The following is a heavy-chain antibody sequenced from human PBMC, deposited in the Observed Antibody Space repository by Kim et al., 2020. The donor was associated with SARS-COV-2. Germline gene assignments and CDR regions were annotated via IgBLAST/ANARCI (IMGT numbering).Heavy chain of an antibody. CDR3: ARVAGGSWYFEY. CDR1: GFTFSSYW. V-gene: IGHV3-7*01. D-gene: IGHD2-15*01. Sequence: GGSLRLSCAASGFTFSSYWMSWVRQAPGKGLEWVANIKQDGSEKYYADSVKGRFTISRDNAKNSLYLQMKSLRAEDTAVYYCARVAGGSWYFEYWGQGTLVTVSS. J-gene: IGHJ4*02. CDR2: IKQDGSEK.